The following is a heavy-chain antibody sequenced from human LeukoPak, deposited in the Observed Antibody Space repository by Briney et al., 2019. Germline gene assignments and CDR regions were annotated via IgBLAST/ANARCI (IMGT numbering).Heavy chain of an antibody. CDR3: ARWGGILSASKGCFDP. CDR1: GGSISSSLYY. CDR2: TYYSGST. J-gene: IGHJ5*02. Sequence: SETLSLTCIVSGGSISSSLYYWGWIRQPPGKGLEWIGSTYYSGSTYYKPSLKSRVTISVDTSKNQLSLKLRSVTAADTAVYYCARWGGILSASKGCFDPWGQGTLVTVSS. D-gene: IGHD3-16*01. V-gene: IGHV4-39*07.